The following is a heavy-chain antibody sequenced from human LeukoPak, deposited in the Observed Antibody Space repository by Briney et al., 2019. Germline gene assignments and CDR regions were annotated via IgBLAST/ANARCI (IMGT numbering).Heavy chain of an antibody. CDR3: ARDRGGSYSAIDY. CDR1: GFTFSSYS. D-gene: IGHD2-15*01. CDR2: ISSSSITS. Sequence: GGSLRLSCAASGFTFSSYSLNWVRQAPGKGLEWVSFISSSSITSYYADSVKGRFTISRDNAEKSLYLQMNSLRAEDTAVYYCARDRGGSYSAIDYWGQGTLVTVSS. J-gene: IGHJ4*02. V-gene: IGHV3-48*04.